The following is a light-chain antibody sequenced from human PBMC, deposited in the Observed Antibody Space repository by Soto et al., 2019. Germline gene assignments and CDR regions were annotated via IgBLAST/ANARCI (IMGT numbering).Light chain of an antibody. V-gene: IGLV1-40*01. CDR2: ANN. CDR1: SSNIGARYD. J-gene: IGLJ2*01. CDR3: QSYDSRLTDVV. Sequence: QSVLTQPPSVSGAPGQRVTISCTGSSSNIGARYDVHWYQQHPGADPKLLISANNNRPSGVPDRVSGSKSGTSASLAITGLQAEDEADYFCQSYDSRLTDVVFGGGTKLTVL.